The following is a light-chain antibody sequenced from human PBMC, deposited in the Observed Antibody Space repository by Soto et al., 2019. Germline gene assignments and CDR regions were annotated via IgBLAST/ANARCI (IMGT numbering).Light chain of an antibody. CDR1: QGISSY. CDR2: GAS. CDR3: QHLNSYPRT. J-gene: IGKJ2*01. Sequence: DIQLTQSPSFLSASVGDRVTITCRASQGISSYLAWYQQPPGKAPKLLIYGASTLQRGVSSRFSGSGSGTEFTLTIISLQPEDFATYYCQHLNSYPRTFGQGTKLEVK. V-gene: IGKV1-9*01.